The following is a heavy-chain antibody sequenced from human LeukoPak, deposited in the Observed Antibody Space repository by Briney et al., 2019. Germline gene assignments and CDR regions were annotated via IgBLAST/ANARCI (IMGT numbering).Heavy chain of an antibody. CDR2: IYTSGST. D-gene: IGHD6-6*01. CDR3: ARLKGSSPDFDY. V-gene: IGHV4-4*09. CDR1: GGSISSYY. J-gene: IGHJ4*02. Sequence: SETLSLTCTVSGGSISSYYWSWIRQPPGKGLEWIGYIYTSGSTNYNPSLKSRVTISVDTSKNQFSLKLSSVTAADTAVYYCARLKGSSPDFDYRGQGTLVTVSS.